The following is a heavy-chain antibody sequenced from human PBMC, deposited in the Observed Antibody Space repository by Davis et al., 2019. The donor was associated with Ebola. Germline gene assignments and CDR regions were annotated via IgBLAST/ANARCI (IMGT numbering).Heavy chain of an antibody. Sequence: GESLKISCAASGFTFSDYYMSWVRRAPGKGLEWVSTIGLSADTYYADSVKGRFTISRDNSRNTLHLQMDSLRVEDTAIYYCAKDTSNVWFDVWGQGTMVTVSS. CDR1: GFTFSDYY. D-gene: IGHD6-19*01. CDR2: IGLSADT. CDR3: AKDTSNVWFDV. V-gene: IGHV3-23*01. J-gene: IGHJ3*01.